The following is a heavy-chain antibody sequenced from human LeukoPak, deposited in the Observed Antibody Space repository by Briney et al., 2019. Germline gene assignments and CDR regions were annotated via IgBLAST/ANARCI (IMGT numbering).Heavy chain of an antibody. CDR1: GFTFSDYY. Sequence: GGSLRLSCAASGFTFSDYYMSWIRQAPGKGLEWVSYISSSGSTIYYADSVKGRFTISRDNAKNSLYLQMNSLRAEDTAVYYCARDLKSGIAVAGTLFDYWGQGTLVTVSS. J-gene: IGHJ4*02. CDR2: ISSSGSTI. V-gene: IGHV3-11*01. CDR3: ARDLKSGIAVAGTLFDY. D-gene: IGHD6-19*01.